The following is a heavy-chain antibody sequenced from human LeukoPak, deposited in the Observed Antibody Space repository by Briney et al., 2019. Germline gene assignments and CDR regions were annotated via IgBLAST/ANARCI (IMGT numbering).Heavy chain of an antibody. Sequence: PGGSLRLSCAASGFTFSSYAMHWVRQAPGKGLEWVAVISYDGSNNYYADSVKGRFTISRDNSKNTLYLQMNSLRAEDTAVYYCARDTATYAFDIWGQGTMVTVSS. V-gene: IGHV3-30-3*01. CDR1: GFTFSSYA. J-gene: IGHJ3*02. CDR3: ARDTATYAFDI. CDR2: ISYDGSNN. D-gene: IGHD5-18*01.